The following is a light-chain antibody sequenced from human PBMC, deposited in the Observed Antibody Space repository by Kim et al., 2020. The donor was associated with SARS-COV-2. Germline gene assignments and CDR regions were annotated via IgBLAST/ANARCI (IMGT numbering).Light chain of an antibody. CDR3: QQYGCSPWT. Sequence: EIVLTQSPGTLSLSPGERATLSCRASQSVSSSYLAWYQQKPGQAPRLLIYGASSRATGIPDRFSGSGSGTDFTLTISRLEPDDFAVYYCQQYGCSPWTFGQGTKVDIK. CDR2: GAS. CDR1: QSVSSSY. V-gene: IGKV3-20*01. J-gene: IGKJ1*01.